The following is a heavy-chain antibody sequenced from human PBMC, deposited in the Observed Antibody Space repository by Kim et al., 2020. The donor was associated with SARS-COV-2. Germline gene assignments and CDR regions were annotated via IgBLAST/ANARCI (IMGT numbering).Heavy chain of an antibody. D-gene: IGHD5-18*01. V-gene: IGHV3-66*01. CDR2: IYSGGST. CDR1: GFTVSSNY. J-gene: IGHJ6*02. Sequence: GGSLRLSCAASGFTVSSNYMSWVRQAPGKGLEWVSVIYSGGSTYYAYSVKGRFTISRDNSKNTLYLQMNSLRAEDTAVYYCASAILNSGYSYGYLYYGMDVWGQGTTVTVSS. CDR3: ASAILNSGYSYGYLYYGMDV.